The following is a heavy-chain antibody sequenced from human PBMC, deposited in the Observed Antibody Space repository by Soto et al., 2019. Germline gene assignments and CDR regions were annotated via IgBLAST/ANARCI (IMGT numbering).Heavy chain of an antibody. J-gene: IGHJ6*02. D-gene: IGHD5-18*01. CDR1: GGSVSSGSYY. CDR2: IYYSGST. V-gene: IGHV4-61*01. Sequence: SETLSLTCTVSGGSVSSGSYYWSWIRQPPGKGLEWIGYIYYSGSTNYNPSLKSRVTISVDTSKNQFSLKLGSVTAADTAVYYCARPLYSYGPMDVWGQGTTVTVSS. CDR3: ARPLYSYGPMDV.